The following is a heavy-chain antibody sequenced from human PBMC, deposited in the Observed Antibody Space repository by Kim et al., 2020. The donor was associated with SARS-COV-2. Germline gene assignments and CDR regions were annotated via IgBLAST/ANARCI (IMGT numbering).Heavy chain of an antibody. V-gene: IGHV3-33*06. Sequence: GGSLRLCCAASGFTFSSYGMHWVRQAPGKGLEWVAVIWYDGSNKYYADSVKGRFTISRHNSKNTLYLQMNSLRAEDTAVYYCAKEKRRHYYYGMDVWGQG. CDR1: GFTFSSYG. CDR2: IWYDGSNK. J-gene: IGHJ6*02. D-gene: IGHD1-1*01. CDR3: AKEKRRHYYYGMDV.